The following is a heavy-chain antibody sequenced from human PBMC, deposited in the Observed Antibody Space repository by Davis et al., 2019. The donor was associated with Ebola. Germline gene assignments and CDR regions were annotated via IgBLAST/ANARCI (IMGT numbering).Heavy chain of an antibody. CDR2: IKQDGDGR. Sequence: GESLKISCAASGYTFSSYSMNWVRQAPGKGLEWVANIKQDGDGRYYVDSVKGRFTISRDNAQNSLYLQMNSLRADDTAVYYCVRDSWIPVSGRYSYYGMDVWGKGTTVTVSP. D-gene: IGHD6-19*01. CDR3: VRDSWIPVSGRYSYYGMDV. CDR1: GYTFSSYS. V-gene: IGHV3-7*01. J-gene: IGHJ6*04.